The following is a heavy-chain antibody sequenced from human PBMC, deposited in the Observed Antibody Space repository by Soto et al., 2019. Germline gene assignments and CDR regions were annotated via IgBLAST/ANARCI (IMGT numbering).Heavy chain of an antibody. D-gene: IGHD3-3*01. J-gene: IGHJ4*02. CDR2: IKSKTDGERT. CDR1: GFSFSNAW. CDR3: IKDYVRVDRAFWSGFFVH. V-gene: IGHV3-15*01. Sequence: GGSLRLSCAASGFSFSNAWMSWVRQAPGKGLEWVGRIKSKTDGERTDYAAPVKGRFTISRDDSKSTVYLQMNSLEPEDTAIYYCIKDYVRVDRAFWSGFFVHWGQGTLVTVSS.